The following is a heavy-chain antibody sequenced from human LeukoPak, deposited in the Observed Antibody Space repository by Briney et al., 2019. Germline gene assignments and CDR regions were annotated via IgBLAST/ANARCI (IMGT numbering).Heavy chain of an antibody. J-gene: IGHJ4*02. CDR3: ARGAFVDWYVDY. D-gene: IGHD3/OR15-3a*01. CDR2: INPSGGST. V-gene: IGHV1-46*01. CDR1: GYTFTSYY. Sequence: ASVKVSCKASGYTFTSYYMHWVRQAPGQGLEWMGIINPSGGSTSYAQKFQGRVTMTRDMSTSTVHMELSSLRSEDTAVYYCARGAFVDWYVDYWGQGTLVTVSS.